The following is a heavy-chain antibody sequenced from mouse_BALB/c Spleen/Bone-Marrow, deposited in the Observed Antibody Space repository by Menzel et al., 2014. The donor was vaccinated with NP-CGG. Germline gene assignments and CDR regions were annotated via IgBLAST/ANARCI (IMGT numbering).Heavy chain of an antibody. CDR3: AKNYYYGYVAY. J-gene: IGHJ3*01. CDR1: GFDFSRYW. Sequence: EVKLMESGGGLVQPGGSLKLSCAASGFDFSRYWMTWVRQAPGKGLEWIGEINPDSSTINYTPSLKDKFIISRDNAKNTLCLQMSKVGSEDTALYYCAKNYYYGYVAYWGQGTLVTVSA. V-gene: IGHV4-1*02. CDR2: INPDSSTI. D-gene: IGHD1-2*01.